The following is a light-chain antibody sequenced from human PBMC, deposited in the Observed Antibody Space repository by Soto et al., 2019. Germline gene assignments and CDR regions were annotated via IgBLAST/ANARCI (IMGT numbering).Light chain of an antibody. CDR1: SSTIGAGYD. CDR2: HNS. V-gene: IGLV1-40*01. J-gene: IGLJ2*01. Sequence: QSVLTQPPSVSGAPGQRITISCTGTSSTIGAGYDVHWYQQLPGTAPKLLIYHNSNRPSGVPDRFSASRSGTSASLAITGLQAEDEADYYCQSYAGRLNGHVVFGGGTKVTVL. CDR3: QSYAGRLNGHVV.